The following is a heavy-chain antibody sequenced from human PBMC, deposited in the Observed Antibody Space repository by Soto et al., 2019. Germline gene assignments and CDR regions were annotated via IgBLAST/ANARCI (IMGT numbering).Heavy chain of an antibody. J-gene: IGHJ6*02. Sequence: SETLSLTCTVSGGSIRSGGYYWSWVRQNPRRGLEWIGNIYYSGNTYYNPSLKSRLTISVDTSKNQFSLNLSSVTAADTAVYYCARDRLMATAGTARHYFGLDVWGRGTKVTVSS. CDR2: IYYSGNT. V-gene: IGHV4-31*03. CDR1: GGSIRSGGYY. CDR3: ARDRLMATAGTARHYFGLDV. D-gene: IGHD5-18*01.